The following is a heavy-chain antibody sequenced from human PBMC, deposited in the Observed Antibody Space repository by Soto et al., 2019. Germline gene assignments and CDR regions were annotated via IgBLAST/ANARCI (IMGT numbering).Heavy chain of an antibody. Sequence: VQLQESGPGLVEPSQTLSLTCNVSGGYIGSGGYYWSWIRQHPGTDLEWIGYIYYTGSTYYNRSLRSRVSMAVDTSKNQCSLKLTSVTAADTAVYHCARDKRAAHGTRGSIDPWGQGIRATVS. D-gene: IGHD6-13*01. CDR2: IYYTGST. CDR1: GGYIGSGGYY. V-gene: IGHV4-31*03. J-gene: IGHJ5*02. CDR3: ARDKRAAHGTRGSIDP.